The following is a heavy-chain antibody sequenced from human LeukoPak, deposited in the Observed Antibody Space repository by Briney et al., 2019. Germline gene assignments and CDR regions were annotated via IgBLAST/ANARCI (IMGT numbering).Heavy chain of an antibody. D-gene: IGHD1-14*01. CDR3: ANTRFKNLFDAFDI. Sequence: GESLKISCKASENSFTTSWIGWVRQMPGRGLEWMGIIYPGDSDTRYSPSFQGQVTISADKSISTAYLQWSSLKASDTAMYYCANTRFKNLFDAFDIWGQGTMVTVSS. V-gene: IGHV5-51*01. J-gene: IGHJ3*02. CDR2: IYPGDSDT. CDR1: ENSFTTSW.